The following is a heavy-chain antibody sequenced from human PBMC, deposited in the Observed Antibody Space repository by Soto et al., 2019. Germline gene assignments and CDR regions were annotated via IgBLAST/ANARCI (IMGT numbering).Heavy chain of an antibody. CDR1: GYTFTSYG. Sequence: ASVKVSCKASGYTFTSYGISWVRQAPGQGLEWMGWISAYNGNTKYAQKLQGRVTMTTDTSTSTAYMELRSLRSDDTAIYYCTREGSAPYYYYAMDAWGQGTTVTVSS. D-gene: IGHD3-10*01. CDR3: TREGSAPYYYYAMDA. V-gene: IGHV1-18*01. CDR2: ISAYNGNT. J-gene: IGHJ6*02.